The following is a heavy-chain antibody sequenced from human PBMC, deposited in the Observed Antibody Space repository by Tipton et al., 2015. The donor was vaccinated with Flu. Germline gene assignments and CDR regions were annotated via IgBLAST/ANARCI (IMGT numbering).Heavy chain of an antibody. CDR2: IYYSGST. CDR1: GGSISSYY. CDR3: ARVRYYDSSGYYYGGFDY. Sequence: TLSLTCTVSGGSISSYYWSWIRQPPGKGLEWIGYIYYSGSTNYNPSLKSRVTISVDTSKNQFSLKLSSVTAADTAVYYCARVRYYDSSGYYYGGFDYWGQGTLVTVSS. V-gene: IGHV4-59*01. J-gene: IGHJ4*02. D-gene: IGHD3-22*01.